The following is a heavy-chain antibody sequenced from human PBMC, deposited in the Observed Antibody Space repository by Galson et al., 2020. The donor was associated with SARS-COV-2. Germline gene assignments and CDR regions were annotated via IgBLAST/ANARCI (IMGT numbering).Heavy chain of an antibody. CDR3: VKGLYRGVESYDDAFEF. J-gene: IGHJ3*01. D-gene: IGHD5-12*01. CDR1: GFTFSNYA. CDR2: INDYGGST. Sequence: GGSLRLSCSASGFTFSNYAMHWVRQAPGKGLEFVSAINDYGGSTYNADSVKGRFTISRDNVKNTLYLQMSSLRVEDTAVYYCVKGLYRGVESYDDAFEFWGQGTMVTVSS. V-gene: IGHV3-64D*06.